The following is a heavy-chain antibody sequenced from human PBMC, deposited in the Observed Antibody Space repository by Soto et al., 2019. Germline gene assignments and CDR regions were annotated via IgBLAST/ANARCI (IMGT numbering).Heavy chain of an antibody. D-gene: IGHD3-22*01. J-gene: IGHJ4*02. CDR1: GYTFTSYA. CDR3: ARAEMYYYYDSSGYSDY. Sequence: ASVKVSCKASGYTFTSYAMHWVRQAPXQRLEWMGWINAGNGNTKYSQKFQGRVTITRDTSASTAYMELSSLRSEDTAVYYCARAEMYYYYDSSGYSDYWGQGTLVTVSS. V-gene: IGHV1-3*01. CDR2: INAGNGNT.